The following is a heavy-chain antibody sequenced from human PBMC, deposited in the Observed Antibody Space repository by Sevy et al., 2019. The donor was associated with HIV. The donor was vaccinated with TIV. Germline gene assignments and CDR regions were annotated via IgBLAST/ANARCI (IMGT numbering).Heavy chain of an antibody. V-gene: IGHV3-74*01. CDR2: VNSDGSST. CDR3: VAANTWDDH. CDR1: GFTFSSYW. D-gene: IGHD1-26*01. Sequence: GGSLRLSCATSGFTFSSYWMHWVRQAPGQGLVWVSGVNSDGSSTNYADSVKGRFTISRDCAENTLCLQMNSLRTEDTAVYFCVAANTWDDHWGQGTLVTVSS. J-gene: IGHJ4*02.